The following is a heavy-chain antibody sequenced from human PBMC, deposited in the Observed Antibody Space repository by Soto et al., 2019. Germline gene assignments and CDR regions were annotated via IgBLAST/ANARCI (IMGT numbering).Heavy chain of an antibody. CDR1: GFTFSNYG. Sequence: GGSLRLSCAASGFTFSNYGMHWVSQAPGQGPEWVAVIWHDAKKIYYADSVKGRFTISRDNSKSTLYLQMNSLRVEDTAVYYCAIGRLRNDDFCDSWGQGTLVTVSS. J-gene: IGHJ5*02. CDR3: AIGRLRNDDFCDS. V-gene: IGHV3-33*01. D-gene: IGHD1-1*01. CDR2: IWHDAKKI.